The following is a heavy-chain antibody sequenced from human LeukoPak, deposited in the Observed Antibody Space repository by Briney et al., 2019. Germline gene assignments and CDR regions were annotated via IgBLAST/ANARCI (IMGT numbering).Heavy chain of an antibody. V-gene: IGHV3-9*01. J-gene: IGHJ4*02. CDR3: AKDKSGYDAIFDY. Sequence: PGGSLRLSCAASGFAFDDYAMHWVRQAPGKGLEWVSGISWNSGSIGYADSVKGRFTISRDNAKNSLYLQMNSLRAEDTALYYCAKDKSGYDAIFDYWGQGTLVTVSS. D-gene: IGHD5-12*01. CDR2: ISWNSGSI. CDR1: GFAFDDYA.